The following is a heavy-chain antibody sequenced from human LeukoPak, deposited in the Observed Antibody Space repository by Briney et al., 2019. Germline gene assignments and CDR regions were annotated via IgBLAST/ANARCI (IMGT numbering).Heavy chain of an antibody. CDR1: GASMSSNY. CDR2: IYHSGNT. CDR3: ASTRRAAVAGRFDS. V-gene: IGHV4-4*09. J-gene: IGHJ4*02. D-gene: IGHD6-19*01. Sequence: SETLSLTCNVSGASMSSNYWSWIRQPPGKGLGWIGYIYHSGNTNYSPSLESRVTMSVDESKNQFSLRVHFVSAADTAVYYCASTRRAAVAGRFDSWGQGTLVTVSS.